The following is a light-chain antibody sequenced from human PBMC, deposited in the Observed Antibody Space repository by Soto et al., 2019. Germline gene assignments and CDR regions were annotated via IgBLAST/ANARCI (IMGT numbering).Light chain of an antibody. CDR2: NDG. J-gene: IGLJ2*01. Sequence: SYELTQPPSVSVAPGKTARITCGGKNIGGKSVHWYQLKPGQAPVLIIYNDGDRPSGIPERFSGSNSGNTATLTVSWVEAGDEADYYCQVWGSNADPYVVFGGGTKLTVL. V-gene: IGLV3-21*04. CDR1: NIGGKS. CDR3: QVWGSNADPYVV.